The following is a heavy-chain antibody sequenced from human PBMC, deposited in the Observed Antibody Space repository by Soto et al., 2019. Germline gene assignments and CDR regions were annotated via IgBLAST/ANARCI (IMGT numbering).Heavy chain of an antibody. CDR3: ARSRGGITGTTIGNWFDP. D-gene: IGHD1-7*01. CDR1: GYTFTSYY. CDR2: INPSGGST. Sequence: ASVKVSCKASGYTFTSYYMHWVRQAPGQGLEWMGIINPSGGSTSYAQKFQGRVTMTRDTSTSTVYMELSSLRSEDTAVYYCARSRGGITGTTIGNWFDPWGQGTLVTVSS. V-gene: IGHV1-46*01. J-gene: IGHJ5*02.